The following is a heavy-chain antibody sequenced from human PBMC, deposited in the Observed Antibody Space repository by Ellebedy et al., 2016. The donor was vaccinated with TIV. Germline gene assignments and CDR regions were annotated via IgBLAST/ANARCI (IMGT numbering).Heavy chain of an antibody. CDR3: AKTASKGRGWRTPIDY. CDR1: GLTFSSYW. CDR2: VNSDGSST. J-gene: IGHJ4*02. D-gene: IGHD6-19*01. V-gene: IGHV3-74*01. Sequence: PGGSLRLSCAASGLTFSSYWMHWVRQAPGKGLVWVSRVNSDGSSTTYADSVKGRFTISRDNSENTLYLQMNSLRAEDTAVYYCAKTASKGRGWRTPIDYWGQGTLVTVSS.